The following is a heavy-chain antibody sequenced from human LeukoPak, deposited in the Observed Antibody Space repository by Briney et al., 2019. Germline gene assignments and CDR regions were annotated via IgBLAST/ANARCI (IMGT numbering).Heavy chain of an antibody. CDR1: GDSVFSNSS. D-gene: IGHD5-18*01. V-gene: IGHV6-1*01. CDR3: VRGGQGDGHSADEGFDI. Sequence: HSQTLSLTCAISGDSVFSNSSWNWIRPSPSRGLEWLGSTYYRSKWYNDYGVSVKSRININPDTSKNHFSLQLSSVTPEDTAVYYCVRGGQGDGHSADEGFDIWGQGTMVTVS. CDR2: TYYRSKWYN. J-gene: IGHJ3*02.